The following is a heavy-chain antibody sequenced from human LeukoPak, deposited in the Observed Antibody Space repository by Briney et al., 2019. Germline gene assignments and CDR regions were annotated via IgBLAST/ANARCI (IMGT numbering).Heavy chain of an antibody. CDR1: GDTFNSYA. V-gene: IGHV1-69*13. CDR2: IIPIFGTA. Sequence: GASVKVSCKTFGDTFNSYAVSWVRQAPGQGLEWMGGIIPIFGTANYAQKFQGRVTITADESTSTAYMELSSLRSEDTAVYYCARDPRFTFGELLGFDPWGQGTLVTVSS. CDR3: ARDPRFTFGELLGFDP. J-gene: IGHJ5*02. D-gene: IGHD3-10*01.